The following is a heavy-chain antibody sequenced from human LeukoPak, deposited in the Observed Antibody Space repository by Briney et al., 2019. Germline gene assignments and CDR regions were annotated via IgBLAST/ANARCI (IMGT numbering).Heavy chain of an antibody. CDR2: ISGSGGST. Sequence: PGGSLRRSCAASGFTFSSYAMRWLRQAPGKGLEWVSAISGSGGSTDYADSVKGRFTISRDNSKNTLYLQMHSLRAEDTAVYYCAKDRGGVATMVQDYWGQGTLVTVSS. D-gene: IGHD5-24*01. CDR1: GFTFSSYA. CDR3: AKDRGGVATMVQDY. V-gene: IGHV3-23*01. J-gene: IGHJ4*02.